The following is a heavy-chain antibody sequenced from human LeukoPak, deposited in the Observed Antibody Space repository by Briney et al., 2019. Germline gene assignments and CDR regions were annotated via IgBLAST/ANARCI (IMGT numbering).Heavy chain of an antibody. CDR1: GFTFSSYS. CDR3: AKDGAGFGITQIAIDY. V-gene: IGHV3-48*01. CDR2: ISSSSTTI. J-gene: IGHJ4*02. D-gene: IGHD3-3*01. Sequence: PGGSLRLSCAASGFTFSSYSMNWVRQAPGKGLEWVSFISSSSTTIYYADSVKGRFSISRDNSKNTLYLQMNSLRAEDTAVYYCAKDGAGFGITQIAIDYWGQGTLVTVSS.